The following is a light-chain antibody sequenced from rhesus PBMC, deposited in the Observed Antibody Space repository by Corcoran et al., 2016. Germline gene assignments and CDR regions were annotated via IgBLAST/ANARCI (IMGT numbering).Light chain of an antibody. V-gene: IGKV3-35*01. CDR1: QSVSTN. CDR2: YAS. J-gene: IGKJ4*01. CDR3: LQYNDNQLT. Sequence: EIVMTQSPATLSLSPGERATLSCRASQSVSTNLAWYQQKPGQAPRLSIYYASNRSTGLPDRFSGGGSGTDFTLTISSLQPEDFATYYCLQYNDNQLTFGGGTKVEIK.